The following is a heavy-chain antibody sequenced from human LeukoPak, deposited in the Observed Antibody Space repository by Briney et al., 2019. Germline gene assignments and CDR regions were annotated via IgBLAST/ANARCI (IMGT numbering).Heavy chain of an antibody. D-gene: IGHD1-26*01. CDR1: GLTFSSYG. CDR3: ASLIVGATGGY. V-gene: IGHV3-21*01. CDR2: ISSSSSYI. Sequence: GRSLRLSCAASGLTFSSYGMHWVRQAPGKGLEWVSSISSSSSYIYYADSVKGRFTISRDNAKNSLYLQMNSLRAEDTAVYYCASLIVGATGGYWGQGTLVTVSS. J-gene: IGHJ4*02.